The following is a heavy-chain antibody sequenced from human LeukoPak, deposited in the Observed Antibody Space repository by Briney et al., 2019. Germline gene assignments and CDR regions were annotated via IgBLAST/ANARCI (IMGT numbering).Heavy chain of an antibody. D-gene: IGHD3-22*01. Sequence: PGGSLRLSCAASGFTVSRNYMSWVRQAPGKGLEWVSVIYSGGSTYYADSVKGRFTISRDNSKNTLYLQMNSLRAEDTAVYYCARADYYDSSVVGYYYYGMDVWGQGTTVTVSS. CDR3: ARADYYDSSVVGYYYYGMDV. CDR2: IYSGGST. CDR1: GFTVSRNY. V-gene: IGHV3-66*01. J-gene: IGHJ6*02.